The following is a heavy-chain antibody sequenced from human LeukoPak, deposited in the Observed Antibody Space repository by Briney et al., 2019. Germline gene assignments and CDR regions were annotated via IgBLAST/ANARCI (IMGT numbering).Heavy chain of an antibody. D-gene: IGHD5-18*01. CDR2: ISGSGGST. Sequence: GGSLRLSCAASGFTFSSYAMSWVRQAPGKGLEWVSAISGSGGSTYYADPVKGRFTISRDNSRNTLYLQMNSLRAEDTAVYYCARVTSSYGINWFDPWGQGTLVTVSS. CDR3: ARVTSSYGINWFDP. V-gene: IGHV3-23*01. CDR1: GFTFSSYA. J-gene: IGHJ5*02.